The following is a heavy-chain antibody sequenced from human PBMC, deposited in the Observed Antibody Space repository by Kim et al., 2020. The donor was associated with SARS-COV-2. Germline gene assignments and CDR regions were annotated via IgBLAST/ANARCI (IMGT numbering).Heavy chain of an antibody. V-gene: IGHV4-34*01. D-gene: IGHD1-26*01. CDR1: GGSFSGYY. CDR3: ARGSRLVGAIDY. J-gene: IGHJ4*02. Sequence: SETLSLTCAVYGGSFSGYYWSWIRQPPGKGLEWIGEINHSGSTNYNPSLKSRVTISVDTSKNQFSLRLSSVTAADTAVYYCARGSRLVGAIDYWGQGTLVTVSS. CDR2: INHSGST.